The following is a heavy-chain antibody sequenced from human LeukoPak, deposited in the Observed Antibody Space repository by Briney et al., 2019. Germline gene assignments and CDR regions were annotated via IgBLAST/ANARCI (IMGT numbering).Heavy chain of an antibody. J-gene: IGHJ4*02. CDR3: ARGGDGLLSKDLDY. D-gene: IGHD2-15*01. V-gene: IGHV1-2*02. CDR2: INPRDGGT. Sequence: ASVKVSCKGSGYTFTDYYLHWVRQAPGQGLEWVGYINPRDGGTSSPPNFRGRVTMTTDASSSTVYMELSRLTSDDTAIYYCARGGDGLLSKDLDYWGQGTLVTVSS. CDR1: GYTFTDYY.